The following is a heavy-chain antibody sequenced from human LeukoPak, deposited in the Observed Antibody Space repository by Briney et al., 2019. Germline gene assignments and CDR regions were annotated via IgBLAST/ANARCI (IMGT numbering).Heavy chain of an antibody. D-gene: IGHD6-19*01. CDR3: ARIGGVAGYFDY. J-gene: IGHJ4*02. V-gene: IGHV1-2*02. CDR1: GYTFTDHY. CDR2: IKPDTGGT. Sequence: ASVKVSCKASGYTFTDHYLHWVRQAPGQGLEWLGWIKPDTGGTLYGPKFQGRVTLTRDTSISTAYMELSSLRSEGTAVYYCARIGGVAGYFDYWGQGTLVTVSS.